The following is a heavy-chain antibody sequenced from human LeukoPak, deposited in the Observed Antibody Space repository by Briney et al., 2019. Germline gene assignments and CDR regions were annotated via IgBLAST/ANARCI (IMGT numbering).Heavy chain of an antibody. CDR3: AKDGPAAFYYYYYGMDV. J-gene: IGHJ6*02. V-gene: IGHV3-23*01. CDR1: GFTFSSYA. Sequence: GGSLRLSCAASGFTFSSYAMSWVRQAPGKGLEWVSAFSGGWGTTYAADSVKGRFTISKENSKNTLYLQMNSLRAEDTAVYYCAKDGPAAFYYYYYGMDVWGQGTTVTVSS. CDR2: FSGGWGTT. D-gene: IGHD2-2*01.